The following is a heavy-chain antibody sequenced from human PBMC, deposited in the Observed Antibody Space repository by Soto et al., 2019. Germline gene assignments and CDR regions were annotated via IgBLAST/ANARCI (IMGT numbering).Heavy chain of an antibody. CDR1: GFTFDDYA. Sequence: EVQLVESGGGLVQPGRSLRLSCAASGFTFDDYAMHWVRQAPGKGLEWVSGSSWNSGSIGYADSVKGRFTISRDNAKNSLYLQMNSLRAEDTALYYCAKGCLKYQLRYWFDPWGQGTLVTVSS. J-gene: IGHJ5*02. D-gene: IGHD2-2*01. CDR2: SSWNSGSI. V-gene: IGHV3-9*01. CDR3: AKGCLKYQLRYWFDP.